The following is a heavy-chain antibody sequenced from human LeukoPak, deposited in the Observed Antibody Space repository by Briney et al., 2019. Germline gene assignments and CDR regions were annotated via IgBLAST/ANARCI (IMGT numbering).Heavy chain of an antibody. CDR1: GYTFTSYY. V-gene: IGHV1-46*01. D-gene: IGHD3-10*01. CDR2: INPSGGST. J-gene: IGHJ4*02. Sequence: ASVKVSCKASGYTFTSYYMHWVRQAPGQGLEWMGIINPSGGSTSYAQKFQGRVTMTRDTSTSTVYMELSSLRSEDTAVYYCARAPNYAGSGSFFSDYWGQGTLVSVSS. CDR3: ARAPNYAGSGSFFSDY.